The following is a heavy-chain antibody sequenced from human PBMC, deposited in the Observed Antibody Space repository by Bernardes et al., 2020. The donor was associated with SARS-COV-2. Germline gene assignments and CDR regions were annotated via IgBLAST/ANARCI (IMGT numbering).Heavy chain of an antibody. Sequence: GGSLRLSCAASGFTFCDYWMSWVRQAPGKGLEWVANIEEDGSKKYYVDSVKGRFTISRDNAKNSLYLQVNSLRVEDTAVYYCARRYCGGDCYSLDHWGQGTLVTVSS. V-gene: IGHV3-7*03. J-gene: IGHJ4*02. CDR3: ARRYCGGDCYSLDH. CDR1: GFTFCDYW. CDR2: IEEDGSKK. D-gene: IGHD2-21*01.